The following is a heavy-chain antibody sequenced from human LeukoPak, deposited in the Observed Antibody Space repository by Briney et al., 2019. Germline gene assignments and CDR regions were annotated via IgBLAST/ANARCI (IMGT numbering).Heavy chain of an antibody. CDR1: GFTFSSYW. V-gene: IGHV3-74*01. CDR3: ARDRAYYDFWSYYYYYYGMDV. D-gene: IGHD3-3*01. J-gene: IGHJ6*02. CDR2: INSDGSST. Sequence: PGGSLRLSCAASGFTFSSYWMHWVRQAPGKGLVWVSRINSDGSSTSYADSVKGRFTISRDNAKNTLYLQMNSLRAEDTAVYYCARDRAYYDFWSYYYYYYGMDVRGQGTTVTVSS.